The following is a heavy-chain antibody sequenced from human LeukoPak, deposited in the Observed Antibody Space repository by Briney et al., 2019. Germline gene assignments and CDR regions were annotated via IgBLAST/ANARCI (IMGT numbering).Heavy chain of an antibody. CDR3: ARHSPSVTSIDY. CDR1: GGAISSSSYY. D-gene: IGHD4-17*01. Sequence: SETLSLTCTVSGGAISSSSYYWGWLRQPPGKGLECIGSIYYSGTTHYNPSLRSRVTISVHTSKNQFSLRLSSVTAADTAVYYCARHSPSVTSIDYWGHGTLVTDSS. V-gene: IGHV4-39*01. CDR2: IYYSGTT. J-gene: IGHJ4*01.